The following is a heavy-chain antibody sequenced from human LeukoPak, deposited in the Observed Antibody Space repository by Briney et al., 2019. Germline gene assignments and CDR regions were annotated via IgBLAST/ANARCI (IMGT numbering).Heavy chain of an antibody. D-gene: IGHD2-15*01. CDR3: ARDYQCCSGGSCHFDD. Sequence: ASVKVSCKASGYTFTSYYMHWVRQAPGQGLEWMGIINPSGCSTSHAQKLQCGVTMTRDSSITTVYMELRRLRSEDTAVYYCARDYQCCSGGSCHFDDWGQGTLVTVSS. CDR2: INPSGCST. CDR1: GYTFTSYY. V-gene: IGHV1-46*01. J-gene: IGHJ4*02.